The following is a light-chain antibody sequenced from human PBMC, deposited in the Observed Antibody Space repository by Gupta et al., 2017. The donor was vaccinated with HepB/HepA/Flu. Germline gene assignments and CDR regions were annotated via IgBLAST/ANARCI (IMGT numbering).Light chain of an antibody. CDR2: KDN. Sequence: SYELTQPPPVTVSPGQTARITCSGDALPKKYAYWYKQKPGQAPVLVIYKDNERPSGIPERFSGSSSGTIVTLTISGVQAEDEADYYCQSGDSSGTHQVFGGGTKLTVL. V-gene: IGLV3-25*03. CDR3: QSGDSSGTHQV. CDR1: ALPKKY. J-gene: IGLJ3*02.